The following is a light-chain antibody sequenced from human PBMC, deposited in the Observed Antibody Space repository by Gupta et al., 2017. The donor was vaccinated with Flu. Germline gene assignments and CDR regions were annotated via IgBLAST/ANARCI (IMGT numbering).Light chain of an antibody. J-gene: IGKJ2*01. CDR1: QSVSNS. CDR2: DTF. Sequence: TLSLSPGERATLSCRASQSVSNSLAWYQQKPGQAPRLLIYDTFKRATGIPARFSGSGSGTDFSLTISSLEPEDFAVYYCQQRSNWPPEYTFGQGTKLEIK. V-gene: IGKV3-11*01. CDR3: QQRSNWPPEYT.